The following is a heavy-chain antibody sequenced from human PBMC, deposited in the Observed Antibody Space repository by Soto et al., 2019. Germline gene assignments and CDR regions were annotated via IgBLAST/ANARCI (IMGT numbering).Heavy chain of an antibody. CDR2: ISAYNGNT. D-gene: IGHD3-16*02. Sequence: QVQLVQSGAEVKKPGASVKVSCKASGYTFTSYGISWVRQAPGQGLEWMGWISAYNGNTNYAQKLQGRVTITTDTSTSTPYMELRSLRSDDTAVYYCARSYDYVWGSYRYSVGTDYWGQGTLVTVSS. V-gene: IGHV1-18*01. J-gene: IGHJ4*02. CDR1: GYTFTSYG. CDR3: ARSYDYVWGSYRYSVGTDY.